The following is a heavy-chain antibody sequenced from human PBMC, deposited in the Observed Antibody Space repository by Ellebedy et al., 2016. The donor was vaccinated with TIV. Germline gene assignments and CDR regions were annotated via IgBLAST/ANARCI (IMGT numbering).Heavy chain of an antibody. D-gene: IGHD6-13*01. CDR1: GYSFTSYW. CDR2: IYPGDSDT. V-gene: IGHV5-51*01. Sequence: GESLKISCKGSGYSFTSYWIGWVRQMPGKGLEWMGIIYPGDSDTRYSPSFQGQVTISADKSISTAYLQWSSLRAEDTAVYYCAMRHGYSSNYYFDYWGQGTLVTVSS. J-gene: IGHJ4*02. CDR3: AMRHGYSSNYYFDY.